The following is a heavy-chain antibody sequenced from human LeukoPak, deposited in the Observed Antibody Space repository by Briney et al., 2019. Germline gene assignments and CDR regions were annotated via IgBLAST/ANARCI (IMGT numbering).Heavy chain of an antibody. CDR2: ISGYSSTI. CDR3: ARDNFGFDP. D-gene: IGHD3-3*01. Sequence: GGSLRLSCAASGFTFSSYSMHWVRQAPGKGLEWVSYISGYSSTIYYVDSVKGRFTISRDNAKNSLYLQMNSLRDEDTTVYYCARDNFGFDPWGQGTLVTVSS. CDR1: GFTFSSYS. J-gene: IGHJ5*02. V-gene: IGHV3-48*02.